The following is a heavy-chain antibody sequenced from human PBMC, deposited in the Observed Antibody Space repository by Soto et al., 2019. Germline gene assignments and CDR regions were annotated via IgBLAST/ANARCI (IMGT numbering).Heavy chain of an antibody. J-gene: IGHJ5*02. Sequence: XESLGLAFAGSGFTVSSYRMNWVRQAPGKGLEWVSSISSGSSYMYYADSVKGRFTVSRDNAKNSLFLQMNSLRAEDTAVYFCVRDGPAYSSRPLWFGPCGQRTLVTVSS. CDR2: ISSGSSYM. CDR1: GFTVSSYR. D-gene: IGHD6-13*01. CDR3: VRDGPAYSSRPLWFGP. V-gene: IGHV3-21*01.